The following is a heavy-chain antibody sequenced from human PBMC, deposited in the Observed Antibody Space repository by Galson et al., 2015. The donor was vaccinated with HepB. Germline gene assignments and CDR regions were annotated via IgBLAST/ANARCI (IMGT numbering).Heavy chain of an antibody. CDR1: GFTFTSSA. J-gene: IGHJ5*02. CDR2: IVVGSGNT. Sequence: SVKVSCKASGFTFTSSAVQWVRQARGQRLEWIGWIVVGSGNTNYAQKFQERVTITRDMSTSTAYMELSSLRSEDTAVYYCAADIFLTQYSSREPNWFDPWGQGTLVTVSS. CDR3: AADIFLTQYSSREPNWFDP. V-gene: IGHV1-58*01. D-gene: IGHD6-13*01.